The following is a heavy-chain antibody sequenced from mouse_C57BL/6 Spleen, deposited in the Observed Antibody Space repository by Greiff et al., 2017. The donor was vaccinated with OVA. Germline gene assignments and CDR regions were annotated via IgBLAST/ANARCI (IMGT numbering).Heavy chain of an antibody. CDR2: INPNNGGT. CDR1: GYTFTDYY. D-gene: IGHD3-1*01. V-gene: IGHV1-26*01. CDR3: ARRGANFYFDY. J-gene: IGHJ2*01. Sequence: VQLQQSGPELVKPGASVKISCKASGYTFTDYYMNWVKQSHGKSLEWIGDINPNNGGTSYNQKFKGKATLTVDKSSSTAYMELRSLTSEDSAVYYCARRGANFYFDYWGQGTTLTVSS.